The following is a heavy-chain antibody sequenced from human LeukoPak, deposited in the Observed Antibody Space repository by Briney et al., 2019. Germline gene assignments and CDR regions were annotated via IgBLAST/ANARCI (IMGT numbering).Heavy chain of an antibody. Sequence: PSETLSLTCTVSGGSISSRNYYWGWIRQPPGKGLEWVGSIYYSGTTYYNPSLKSRVSINVDTSKNQFSLYLSSVTAADTAVYYCARDLVTVTKGFDIWGQGTMVSVSS. CDR3: ARDLVTVTKGFDI. V-gene: IGHV4-39*07. CDR2: IYYSGTT. CDR1: GGSISSRNYY. J-gene: IGHJ3*02. D-gene: IGHD4-17*01.